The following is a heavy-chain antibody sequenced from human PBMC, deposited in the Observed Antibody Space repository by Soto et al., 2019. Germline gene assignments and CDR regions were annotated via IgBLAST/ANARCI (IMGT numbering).Heavy chain of an antibody. CDR1: GFTFSSNY. CDR2: IYSGGST. CDR3: RGVMAGDYVDY. V-gene: IGHV3-66*01. Sequence: GWSLRLSCAASGFTFSSNYMSWVRQAPGKGLEWVSVIYSGGSTYYADSVKGRFPISRDNSKNTLYLQMNSLRAEDTAVYYCRGVMAGDYVDYWGQGTLVTVSS. J-gene: IGHJ4*02. D-gene: IGHD2-8*01.